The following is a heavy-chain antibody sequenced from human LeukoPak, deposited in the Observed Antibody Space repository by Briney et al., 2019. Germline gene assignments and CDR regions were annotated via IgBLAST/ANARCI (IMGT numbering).Heavy chain of an antibody. Sequence: SGTLSLTCAVSGGSISSSNWWSWVRQPPGKGLEWIGSIYYSGSTYYNPSLKSRVTISVDTSKNQFSLKLRSVTAADTAVYYCASLRVPGDFDYWGQGTLVTVSS. CDR2: IYYSGST. CDR1: GGSISSSNW. J-gene: IGHJ4*02. V-gene: IGHV4-4*02. CDR3: ASLRVPGDFDY.